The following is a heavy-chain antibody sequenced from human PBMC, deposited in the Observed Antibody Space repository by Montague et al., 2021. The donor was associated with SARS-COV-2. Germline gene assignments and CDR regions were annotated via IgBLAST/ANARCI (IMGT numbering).Heavy chain of an antibody. Sequence: SETLSLTCTVSGGSISSYYWSWIRQPAGQGLEWIGRIYTSWSTNYNPSLRSRVTMSVDTSTNQFSLKLSSVTAADTAVYYCARSIAVAGKERYYYYGMDVWGQGTTVTVSS. V-gene: IGHV4-4*07. CDR1: GGSISSYY. CDR3: ARSIAVAGKERYYYYGMDV. D-gene: IGHD6-19*01. CDR2: IYTSWST. J-gene: IGHJ6*02.